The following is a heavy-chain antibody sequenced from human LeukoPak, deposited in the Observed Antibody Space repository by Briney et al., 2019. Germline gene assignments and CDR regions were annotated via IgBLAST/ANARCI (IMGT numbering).Heavy chain of an antibody. CDR2: ISWNSGSI. V-gene: IGHV3-9*01. Sequence: PGGSLRLSCAASGFTFDDYAMHWVRQAPGKGLEWVSGISWNSGSIGYADSVKGRFTISRDNAKNSLYLQMNSLRAEDTALYYCARVIGSSGYDYWGQGTLVTVSS. CDR3: ARVIGSSGYDY. CDR1: GFTFDDYA. J-gene: IGHJ4*02. D-gene: IGHD3-22*01.